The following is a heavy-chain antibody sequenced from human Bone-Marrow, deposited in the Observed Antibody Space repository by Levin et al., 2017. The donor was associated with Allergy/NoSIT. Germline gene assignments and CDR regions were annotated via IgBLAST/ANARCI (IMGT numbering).Heavy chain of an antibody. V-gene: IGHV3-23*01. D-gene: IGHD6-13*01. CDR2: ISSSGGST. CDR3: AKDTAEQQLERDFDY. J-gene: IGHJ4*02. Sequence: PGGSLRLSCAASGFTFSSYAMSWVRQAPGKGLEWVSAISSSGGSTYYADSVKGRFTISRDNSKNTLYLQMSSLRAEDTAVYYCAKDTAEQQLERDFDYWGQGTLVTVSS. CDR1: GFTFSSYA.